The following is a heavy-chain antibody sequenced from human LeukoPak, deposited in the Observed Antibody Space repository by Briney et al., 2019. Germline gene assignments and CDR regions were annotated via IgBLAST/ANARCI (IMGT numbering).Heavy chain of an antibody. CDR2: INAGNGNT. J-gene: IGHJ4*02. CDR1: GYTFTSYA. Sequence: GASVKVSCKASGYTFTSYAMHWVRQAPGQRLEWMGWINAGNGNTKYSQEFQGRVTITRDTSASTAYMELSSLRSEDTAVYYCAREGGDYYDSSGYYRGLLDYWGQGTLVTVSS. CDR3: AREGGDYYDSSGYYRGLLDY. V-gene: IGHV1-3*03. D-gene: IGHD3-22*01.